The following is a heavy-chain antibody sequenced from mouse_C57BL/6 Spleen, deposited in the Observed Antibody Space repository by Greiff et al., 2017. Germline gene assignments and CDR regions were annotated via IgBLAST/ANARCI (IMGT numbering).Heavy chain of an antibody. CDR1: GYTFTSYW. V-gene: IGHV1-64*01. J-gene: IGHJ4*01. Sequence: QVQLQQPGAELVKPGASVKLSCKASGYTFTSYWMHWVKQRPGQGLEWIGMIHPNSGSTNYNEKFKSKATLTVDKSSSTAYMQLSSLTSEDSAVYYCARSFIYYDYDGDAMDYWGQGTSLTVSS. CDR3: ARSFIYYDYDGDAMDY. D-gene: IGHD2-4*01. CDR2: IHPNSGST.